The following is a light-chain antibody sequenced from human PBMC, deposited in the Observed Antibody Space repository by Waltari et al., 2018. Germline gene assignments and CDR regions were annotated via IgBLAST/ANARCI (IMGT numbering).Light chain of an antibody. V-gene: IGLV2-8*01. CDR2: EVS. CDR3: SSYVGSSNLR. CDR1: SSDVGGYSF. Sequence: QSALTQPPSASGSPGQSVTISCTGTSSDVGGYSFVSWYHQHPAKAPKLMIYEVSRRPSGSPDRFSGSKSGNTAYLTVSGLQAEDEADYYCSSYVGSSNLRFGGGTKLTVL. J-gene: IGLJ2*01.